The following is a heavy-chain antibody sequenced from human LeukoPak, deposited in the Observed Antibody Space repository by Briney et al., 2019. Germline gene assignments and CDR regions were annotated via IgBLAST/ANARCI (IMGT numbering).Heavy chain of an antibody. CDR2: IYHSGST. V-gene: IGHV4-38-2*02. D-gene: IGHD3-10*01. CDR1: GYSISSGYY. CDR3: ARDDMVRVVIIYYYGMGV. J-gene: IGHJ6*04. Sequence: SETLSLTCAVSGYSISSGYYWGWIRQPPGQGLEWIGSIYHSGSTYYNPSLKSRVTISIDTSKNQFSLKLSSVTAADTAVYYCARDDMVRVVIIYYYGMGVWGKGTTVTVSS.